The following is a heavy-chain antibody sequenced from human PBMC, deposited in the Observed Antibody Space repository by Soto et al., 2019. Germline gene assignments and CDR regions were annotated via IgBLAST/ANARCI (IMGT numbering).Heavy chain of an antibody. Sequence: GGSLRLSCAASGFTFSSYAMSWVRQAPGKGLEWVSAISGSGGSTYYADSVKGRFTISRDNSKNTLYLQMNSLRAEDTAVYYCAKSAASIAARKNWFDPWGQGTLVTVSS. J-gene: IGHJ5*02. CDR1: GFTFSSYA. CDR3: AKSAASIAARKNWFDP. CDR2: ISGSGGST. V-gene: IGHV3-23*01. D-gene: IGHD6-6*01.